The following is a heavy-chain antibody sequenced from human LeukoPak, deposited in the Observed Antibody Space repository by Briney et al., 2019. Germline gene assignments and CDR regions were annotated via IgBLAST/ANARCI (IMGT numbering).Heavy chain of an antibody. CDR1: GYSFTSYW. D-gene: IGHD5-12*01. Sequence: GESLKISCKGSGYSFTSYWIGWVRQMPGKGLEWMGIIYPGDSDTRYSPSFQGQVTISADKSISTAYLQWSSLKASDTAMYYCARVVATTVYYYYYMDVWGKGTTVTVSS. V-gene: IGHV5-51*01. CDR2: IYPGDSDT. J-gene: IGHJ6*03. CDR3: ARVVATTVYYYYYMDV.